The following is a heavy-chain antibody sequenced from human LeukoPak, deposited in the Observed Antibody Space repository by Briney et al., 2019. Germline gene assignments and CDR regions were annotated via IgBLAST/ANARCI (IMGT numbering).Heavy chain of an antibody. J-gene: IGHJ4*02. V-gene: IGHV1-46*01. Sequence: ASVNVSCKASGYNFTRNYMHWVRQAAGQGREWVGIINPSGGSTSYAQKFQGRATMTRDTSTSTVYMELSSLRSEDTAVYYCAREQVIVGATGTFDYWGQGTLVTVSS. CDR3: AREQVIVGATGTFDY. CDR1: GYNFTRNY. D-gene: IGHD1-26*01. CDR2: INPSGGST.